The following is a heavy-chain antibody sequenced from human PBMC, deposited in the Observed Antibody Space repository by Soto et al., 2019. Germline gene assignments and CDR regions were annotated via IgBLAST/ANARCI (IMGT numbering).Heavy chain of an antibody. Sequence: QVQLVESGGGVVQPGRSLRLSCAASGFTFSSYGMHWVRQAPGKGLEWVAVISYDGSNKYYADSVKGRFTSSRDNSKNTLYLQMNSLRAEDTAVYYCAPLRGAEGNFDYWGQGTLVTVSS. CDR1: GFTFSSYG. J-gene: IGHJ4*02. V-gene: IGHV3-30*03. CDR2: ISYDGSNK. D-gene: IGHD1-26*01. CDR3: APLRGAEGNFDY.